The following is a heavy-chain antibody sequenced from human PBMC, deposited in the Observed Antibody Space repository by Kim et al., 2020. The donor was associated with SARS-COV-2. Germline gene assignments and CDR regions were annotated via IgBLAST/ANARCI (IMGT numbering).Heavy chain of an antibody. CDR3: ARAKGGYNTHFDY. D-gene: IGHD5-12*01. V-gene: IGHV1-46*01. J-gene: IGHJ4*02. Sequence: IYAREFQGSVTMARDTSTSTVYMELSSLRSEDTAMYYCARAKGGYNTHFDYWGQGTLVTVSS.